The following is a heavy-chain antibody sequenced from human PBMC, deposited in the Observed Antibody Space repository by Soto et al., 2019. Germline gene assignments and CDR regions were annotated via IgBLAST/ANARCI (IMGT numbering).Heavy chain of an antibody. Sequence: GGSLRLSCAASGFTFSSYWMHWVRQAPGKGLVWVSRINSDGSSTSYADSVKGRFTISRDNAKNTLYLQMNSLRAEDTAVYYCAIAIYGSESCGMDFWGQGNTVTVSS. D-gene: IGHD3-10*01. CDR1: GFTFSSYW. J-gene: IGHJ6*02. CDR2: INSDGSST. CDR3: AIAIYGSESCGMDF. V-gene: IGHV3-74*01.